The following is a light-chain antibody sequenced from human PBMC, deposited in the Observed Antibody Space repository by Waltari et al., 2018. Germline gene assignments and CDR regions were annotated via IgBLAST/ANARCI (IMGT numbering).Light chain of an antibody. J-gene: IGLJ2*01. CDR1: GSAVGASDS. Sequence: QSALTQPASVSGSPGQSITISCSGVGSAVGASDSVSWHQHHPGKAPQVIIYDVTNRPSGVADRFSASKSANTASLTISRLQPEDEADYYCSSPTLDGLVLFGGGTRLTVL. CDR2: DVT. CDR3: SSPTLDGLVL. V-gene: IGLV2-14*03.